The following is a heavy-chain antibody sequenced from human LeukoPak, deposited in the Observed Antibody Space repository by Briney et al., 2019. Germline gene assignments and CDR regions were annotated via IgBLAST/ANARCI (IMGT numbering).Heavy chain of an antibody. Sequence: PGGSLTLSCAASGFTFSSSWMKWVRQAPGKGLESVAVIKEDGSEKYYVDSVKGRFAISRDNAKSSLYLQMNNVRAEDTAVYFCAANTQSGYWGQGALVTASS. J-gene: IGHJ4*02. V-gene: IGHV3-7*05. CDR3: AANTQSGY. CDR1: GFTFSSSW. D-gene: IGHD3-16*01. CDR2: IKEDGSEK.